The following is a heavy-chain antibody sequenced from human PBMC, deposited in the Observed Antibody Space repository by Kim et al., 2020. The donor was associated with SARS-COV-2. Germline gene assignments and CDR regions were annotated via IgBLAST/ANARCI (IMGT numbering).Heavy chain of an antibody. V-gene: IGHV1-3*01. CDR3: VRGTGEASGYVSDY. CDR2: ISGGNGNT. CDR1: GYTFACCA. Sequence: ASVKVSCKASGYTFACCAMHWVRQAPGQSLEWMGWISGGNGNTRYSQKFQGRVTFTRDTSASTAYMELSSLTSEDTAVYYCVRGTGEASGYVSDYWGQGTLVTVSS. D-gene: IGHD5-12*01. J-gene: IGHJ4*02.